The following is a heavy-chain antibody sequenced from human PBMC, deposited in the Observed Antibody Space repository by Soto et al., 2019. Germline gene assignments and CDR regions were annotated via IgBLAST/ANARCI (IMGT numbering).Heavy chain of an antibody. J-gene: IGHJ4*02. D-gene: IGHD3-22*01. Sequence: GASVKVSCKASGYTFPNYGITWVRQAPGQGLEWMGWISIYKGKTDYAQKFQGRVTMTTDTSTTTAYLDLRSLRSDDTAVYYCARVFFYDSSGDDPYYFDYWGQGTLVTVSS. CDR2: ISIYKGKT. CDR3: ARVFFYDSSGDDPYYFDY. V-gene: IGHV1-18*01. CDR1: GYTFPNYG.